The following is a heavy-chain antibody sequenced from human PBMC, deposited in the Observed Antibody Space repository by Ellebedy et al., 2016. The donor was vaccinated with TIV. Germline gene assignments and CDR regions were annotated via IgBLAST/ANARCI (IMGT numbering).Heavy chain of an antibody. CDR1: GGSLSSYPYY. CDR3: ARDDCSGGSCYSDY. V-gene: IGHV4-30-4*01. J-gene: IGHJ4*02. D-gene: IGHD2-15*01. Sequence: SETLSLTCTVSGGSLSSYPYYWSWIRQPPGKGLEWIGYIYYSGSTYYNPSLKSRVTISVDTSKNQFSLKLSSVTAADTAVYYCARDDCSGGSCYSDYWGQGTLVTVSS. CDR2: IYYSGST.